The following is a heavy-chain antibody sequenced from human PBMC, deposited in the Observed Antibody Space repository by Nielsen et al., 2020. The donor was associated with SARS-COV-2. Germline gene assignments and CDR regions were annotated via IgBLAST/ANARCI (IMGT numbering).Heavy chain of an antibody. V-gene: IGHV3-21*01. CDR3: AKDFRLWFGGIDY. CDR2: ISSSSSYI. D-gene: IGHD3-10*01. CDR1: GFTFSSYW. J-gene: IGHJ4*02. Sequence: GILKISCAASGFTFSSYWMSWVRQAPGKGLEWVSSISSSSSYIYYADSVKGRFTISRDNAKNSLYLQMNSLRAEDTAVYYCAKDFRLWFGGIDYWGQGTLVTVSS.